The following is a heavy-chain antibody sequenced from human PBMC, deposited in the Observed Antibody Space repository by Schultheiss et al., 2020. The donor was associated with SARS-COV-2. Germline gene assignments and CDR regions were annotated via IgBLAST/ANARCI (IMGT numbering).Heavy chain of an antibody. CDR3: ARVEWELHWFDP. V-gene: IGHV4-30-2*01. CDR2: IYYSGST. J-gene: IGHJ5*02. CDR1: GGSISSGGYS. Sequence: SQTLSLTCAVSGGSISSGGYSWSWIRQPPGKGLEWIGYIYYSGSTYYNPSLKSRVTMSVDTSKNQFSLKLSSVTAADTAVYYCARVEWELHWFDPWGQGTLVTVSS. D-gene: IGHD1-26*01.